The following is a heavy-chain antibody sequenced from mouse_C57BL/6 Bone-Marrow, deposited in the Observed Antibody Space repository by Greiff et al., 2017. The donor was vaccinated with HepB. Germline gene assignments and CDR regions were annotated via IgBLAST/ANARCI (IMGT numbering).Heavy chain of an antibody. D-gene: IGHD2-9*01. CDR3: APTMVTDWYFDV. CDR2: IYPGSGST. CDR1: GYTFTSYW. J-gene: IGHJ1*03. V-gene: IGHV1-55*01. Sequence: QVQLKQPGAELVKPGASVKMSCKASGYTFTSYWITWVKQRPGQGLEWIGDIYPGSGSTNYNEKFKSKATLTVDTSSSTAYMQLSSLTSEDSAVYYCAPTMVTDWYFDVWGTGTTVTVSS.